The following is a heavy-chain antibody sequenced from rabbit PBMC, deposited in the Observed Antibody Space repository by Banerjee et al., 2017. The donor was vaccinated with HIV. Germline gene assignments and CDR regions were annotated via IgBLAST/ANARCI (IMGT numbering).Heavy chain of an antibody. Sequence: QSLEESGGDLVKPGASLTLTCTASGFSFSSAYDMCWVRQAPGKGLEWIGHINTDTGGNYYATWAKGQFTISRSTSLNTVDLKMTSLTVADTATYFCASSSGYYVYLKLWGPGTLRHRL. CDR2: INTDTGGN. V-gene: IGHV1S43*01. D-gene: IGHD1-1*01. CDR3: ASSSGYYVYLKL. J-gene: IGHJ4*01. CDR1: GFSFSSAYD.